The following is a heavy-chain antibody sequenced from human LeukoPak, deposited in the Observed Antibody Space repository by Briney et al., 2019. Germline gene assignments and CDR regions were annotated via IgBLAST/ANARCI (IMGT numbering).Heavy chain of an antibody. CDR2: IWYDGSNK. CDR1: GFTFSSYG. Sequence: GGSLRLSRAASGFTFSSYGMHWVRQAPGNGLEWVAVIWYDGSNKYYADSVKGRFTISRDNSKNTLYLQMNSLRAEDTAVYYCARDGDSSGYLTYYFDYWGQGTLVTVSS. V-gene: IGHV3-33*01. CDR3: ARDGDSSGYLTYYFDY. J-gene: IGHJ4*02. D-gene: IGHD3-22*01.